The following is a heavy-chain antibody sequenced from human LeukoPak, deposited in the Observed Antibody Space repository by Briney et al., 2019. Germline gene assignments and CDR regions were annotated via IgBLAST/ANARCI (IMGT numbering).Heavy chain of an antibody. D-gene: IGHD6-6*01. Sequence: GGSLRLSCAASEFTFTSYELNWVRQAPGKGLEWVSYISSSGNTISYADSVKGRFTISRDKAKKSLYLQVINPIPVLPGVDYCARGPSIAARYDAFDIWGQGTMVTVSS. CDR1: EFTFTSYE. J-gene: IGHJ3*02. CDR3: ARGPSIAARYDAFDI. V-gene: IGHV3-48*03. CDR2: ISSSGNTI.